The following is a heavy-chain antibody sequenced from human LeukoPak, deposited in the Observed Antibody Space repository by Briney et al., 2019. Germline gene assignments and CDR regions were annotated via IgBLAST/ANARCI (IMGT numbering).Heavy chain of an antibody. D-gene: IGHD3-9*01. Sequence: ASVKVSCKACGYTFTSYGISWVRQAPGQGLEWMGWISAHNGNTNYAQKLQGRVTMTTDTSTSTAYMELRSLRSDDTAVYYCARVPTPLLRYFDWSATPLDYWGQGTLVTVSS. V-gene: IGHV1-18*01. CDR1: GYTFTSYG. J-gene: IGHJ4*02. CDR3: ARVPTPLLRYFDWSATPLDY. CDR2: ISAHNGNT.